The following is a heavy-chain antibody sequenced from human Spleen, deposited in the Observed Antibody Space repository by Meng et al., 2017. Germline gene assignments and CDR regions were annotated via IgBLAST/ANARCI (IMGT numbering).Heavy chain of an antibody. D-gene: IGHD3-3*01. CDR1: GGSIGGYY. J-gene: IGHJ2*01. V-gene: IGHV4-34*01. CDR3: ARSDFWSGYKGRVWYIDL. CDR2: INHSGST. Sequence: VRLQGGGAGLLAPSETLSRTWAVDGGSIGGYYWTWIRQPPGKGLEWIGEINHSGSTTYNPSLKSRVTISVDTSKNQFSLKLNSVTAADTAVYYCARSDFWSGYKGRVWYIDLWGRGTLVTVSS.